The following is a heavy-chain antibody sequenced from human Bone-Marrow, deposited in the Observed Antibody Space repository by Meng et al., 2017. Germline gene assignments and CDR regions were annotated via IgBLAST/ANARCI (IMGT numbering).Heavy chain of an antibody. CDR2: INPGDSST. Sequence: GGSLRLSCQGSGYSFNTYWIGWVRQMPGRGLEWMGIINPGDSSTMYSPSFQGQVTISADKSITTVYLQWSSLKASDSGMYLCARVGTTFSSAFPHWGQGTLVTVSS. V-gene: IGHV5-51*01. D-gene: IGHD6-19*01. CDR1: GYSFNTYW. CDR3: ARVGTTFSSAFPH. J-gene: IGHJ1*01.